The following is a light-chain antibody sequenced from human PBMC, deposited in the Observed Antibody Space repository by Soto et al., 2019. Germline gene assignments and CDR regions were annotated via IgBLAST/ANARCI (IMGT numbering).Light chain of an antibody. Sequence: QSALTQPASVSGSPGQSITISCTGTIRDVGSYNYVSWYQQHPGKAPKLMIYGVSDRPAGISSRFSGSKSGNTASLTISGLQTEDEADYSCSSYTDSSTLFGTGTQLTVL. J-gene: IGLJ6*01. CDR2: GVS. V-gene: IGLV2-14*01. CDR1: IRDVGSYNY. CDR3: SSYTDSSTL.